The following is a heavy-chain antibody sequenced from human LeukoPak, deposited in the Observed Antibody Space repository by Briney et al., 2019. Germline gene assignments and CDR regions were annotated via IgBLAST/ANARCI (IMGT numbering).Heavy chain of an antibody. CDR3: AREYCSGGSCLGLDY. Sequence: ASVKVSCKASGYTFTSYYMHWVRQAPGQGLEWMGIINPSGGSTSYAQKFQGRVTMTRDTSTSTVYMELSSLRSEDTAVYYCAREYCSGGSCLGLDYWGQGTLVTVSS. J-gene: IGHJ4*02. CDR1: GYTFTSYY. V-gene: IGHV1-46*01. D-gene: IGHD2-15*01. CDR2: INPSGGST.